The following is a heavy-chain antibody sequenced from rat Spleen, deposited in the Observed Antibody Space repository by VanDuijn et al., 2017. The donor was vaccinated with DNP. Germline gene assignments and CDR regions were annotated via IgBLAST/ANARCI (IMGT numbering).Heavy chain of an antibody. V-gene: IGHV2-4*01. J-gene: IGHJ1*01. CDR2: IWSGGGT. Sequence: QVQLQESGPGLVQPSQTLSLTCTVSGFSLSSYGVSWVRQPPGKGLEWIGAIWSGGGTDYNSGLKSRLSISRDTSKSQVFLKMSSLQAEDTAIYSCTRSGVSWHFDFWGPGIMVTVSS. CDR3: TRSGVSWHFDF. CDR1: GFSLSSYG. D-gene: IGHD4-4*01.